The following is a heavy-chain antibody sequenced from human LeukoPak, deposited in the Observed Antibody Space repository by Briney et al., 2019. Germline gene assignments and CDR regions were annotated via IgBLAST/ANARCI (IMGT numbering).Heavy chain of an antibody. J-gene: IGHJ4*02. V-gene: IGHV3-20*01. CDR1: GFTFDDYG. D-gene: IGHD5-24*01. CDR2: IPWNGDSI. CDR3: ARTTFGDGYNKALDF. Sequence: GGSLRLSCAASGFTFDDYGMSWVRQAPGKGLEWVSGIPWNGDSISYADSVKGRFTISRDNAKNSLYLQMNSLRTEDTALYHCARTTFGDGYNKALDFWGQGTLVTVSS.